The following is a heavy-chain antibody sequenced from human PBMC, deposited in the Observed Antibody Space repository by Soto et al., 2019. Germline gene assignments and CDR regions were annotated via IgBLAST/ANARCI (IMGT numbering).Heavy chain of an antibody. Sequence: EVQLLESGGGLVQPGGSLRRSCAASGFTFSTYAMTWVRQAPGKGLEGVSGISGSGGTTYYADSVRCRFTISRDNSKNTLYVKMTSLRAEDTAVYYCARDVGAMYFYCDNWGQGTLVTVSS. CDR2: ISGSGGTT. J-gene: IGHJ4*02. V-gene: IGHV3-23*01. CDR1: GFTFSTYA. CDR3: ARDVGAMYFYCDN. D-gene: IGHD1-26*01.